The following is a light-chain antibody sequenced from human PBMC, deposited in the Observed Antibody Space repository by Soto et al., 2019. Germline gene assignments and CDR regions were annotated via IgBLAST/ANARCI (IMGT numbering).Light chain of an antibody. CDR1: SSNIGAGFD. J-gene: IGLJ2*01. CDR2: GNT. Sequence: QPVLTQPPSVSGAPGQRVTISCTGNSSNIGAGFDIHWYQQLPGTAPKLLIYGNTNRPSGVPDRFSGSKSGTSASLVITGLQAGDEADYYCQSYDSSLSGSVFGGGTKLTVL. V-gene: IGLV1-40*01. CDR3: QSYDSSLSGSV.